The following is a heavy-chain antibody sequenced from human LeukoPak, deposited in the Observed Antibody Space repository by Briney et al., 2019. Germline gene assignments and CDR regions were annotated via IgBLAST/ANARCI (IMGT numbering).Heavy chain of an antibody. V-gene: IGHV6-1*01. Sequence: SQTLSLTCAISGDSVSSNSVAWSWLRQSPSRGLEWLGKKYYRSNWYSDYAVSVKSRITINPDTSKNQFSLQLKSVTPEDTAVYYCARVVSREWFFDYWGQGTLVTVSS. CDR2: KYYRSNWYS. CDR3: ARVVSREWFFDY. J-gene: IGHJ4*02. CDR1: GDSVSSNSVA. D-gene: IGHD3-3*01.